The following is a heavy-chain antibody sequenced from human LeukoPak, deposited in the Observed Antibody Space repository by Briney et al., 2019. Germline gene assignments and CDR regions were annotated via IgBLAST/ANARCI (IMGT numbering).Heavy chain of an antibody. V-gene: IGHV1-2*02. CDR1: GYTFTGYY. CDR2: INPNSGGT. D-gene: IGHD3-10*01. J-gene: IGHJ4*02. CDR3: ARAISLSRGSGSADFDY. Sequence: ASVKVSCKASGYTFTGYYMHWVRQAPGQGLEWMGWINPNSGGTNYAQKVQGRVTMTRDTSISTAYMELSRLRSDDTAVYYCARAISLSRGSGSADFDYWGQGTLVTVSS.